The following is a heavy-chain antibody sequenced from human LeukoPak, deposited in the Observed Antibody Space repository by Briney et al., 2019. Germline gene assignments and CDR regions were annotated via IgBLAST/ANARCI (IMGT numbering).Heavy chain of an antibody. CDR3: ARVGRSGWTVDY. V-gene: IGHV3-48*04. CDR1: GFDFSTYS. D-gene: IGHD6-19*01. Sequence: GGSLRLSCAASGFDFSTYSIDWVRQAPGKGLEWVSYISSSSSNIYHADSVKGRFTISRDNAKNSLHLQMNSLRAEETAVYYCARVGRSGWTVDYWGQGTLVTVSS. J-gene: IGHJ4*02. CDR2: ISSSSSNI.